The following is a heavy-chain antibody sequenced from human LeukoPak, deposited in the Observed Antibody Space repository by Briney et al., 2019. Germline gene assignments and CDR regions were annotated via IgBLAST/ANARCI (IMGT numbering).Heavy chain of an antibody. Sequence: GGSLRLSCVASGFIFSNYAMNWVRQVPGKGPEWVSRISDSGGSTYYADSVKGRFTISRDNSKNTVYLQMTSLRAEDTAIYYCAKDIGRDSGFFDYWGQGAPIIVSS. J-gene: IGHJ4*02. CDR1: GFIFSNYA. CDR3: AKDIGRDSGFFDY. CDR2: ISDSGGST. V-gene: IGHV3-23*01.